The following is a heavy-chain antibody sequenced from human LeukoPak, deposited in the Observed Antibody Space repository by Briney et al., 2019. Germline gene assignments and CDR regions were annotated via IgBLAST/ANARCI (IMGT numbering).Heavy chain of an antibody. CDR1: GFTFTSSW. Sequence: GGSLRLSCAAPGFTFTSSWMNWVRQAPGEGLVWVSRISTDGTYADYADSVKGRFTMSRDNSKKTVYLQMNSLRAEDTAVYYCASSGDRGYGKGDVWGKGTTVTVSS. V-gene: IGHV3-74*01. CDR3: ASSGDRGYGKGDV. D-gene: IGHD5-12*01. J-gene: IGHJ6*04. CDR2: ISTDGTYA.